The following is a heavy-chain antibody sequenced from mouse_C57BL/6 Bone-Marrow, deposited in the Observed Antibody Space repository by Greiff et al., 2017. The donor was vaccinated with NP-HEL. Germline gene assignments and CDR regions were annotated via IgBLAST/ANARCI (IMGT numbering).Heavy chain of an antibody. CDR1: GFTFSNYW. V-gene: IGHV6-3*01. CDR2: IRLKSDNYAT. Sequence: EVKVEESGGGLVQPGGSMKLSCVASGFTFSNYWMNWVRQSPEKGLEWVAQIRLKSDNYATHYAESVKGRFTISRDDSKSSVYLQMNNLRAEDTGIYYCTGGVYYDYDGGYFDVWGTGTTVTVSS. CDR3: TGGVYYDYDGGYFDV. D-gene: IGHD2-4*01. J-gene: IGHJ1*03.